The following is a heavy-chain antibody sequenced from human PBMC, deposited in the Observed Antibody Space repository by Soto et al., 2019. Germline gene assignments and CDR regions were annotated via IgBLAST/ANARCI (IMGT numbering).Heavy chain of an antibody. CDR2: IYYSGST. V-gene: IGHV4-31*03. CDR3: ARSGSRAGAFDI. D-gene: IGHD6-6*01. CDR1: GGSISSGGYY. J-gene: IGHJ3*02. Sequence: SETLSLTCTVSGGSISSGGYYWSWIRQHPGKGLEWIGYIYYSGSTYYNPSLKSRVTISVDTSKNQFSLKLSSVTAADTAVCYCARSGSRAGAFDIWGQGTMVTVSS.